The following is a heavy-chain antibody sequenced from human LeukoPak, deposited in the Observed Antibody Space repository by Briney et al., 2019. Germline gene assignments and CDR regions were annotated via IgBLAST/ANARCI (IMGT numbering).Heavy chain of an antibody. J-gene: IGHJ4*02. Sequence: SETLSLTCTVSGGSISSGGYYWSWIRQPAGKGLEWIGRIYTSGSTNYNPSLKSRVTISVDTSKNQFSLKLSSVTAADTAVYYCARDSPIVATGSDYWGQGTLLTVSS. CDR2: IYTSGST. D-gene: IGHD5-12*01. V-gene: IGHV4-61*02. CDR1: GGSISSGGYY. CDR3: ARDSPIVATGSDY.